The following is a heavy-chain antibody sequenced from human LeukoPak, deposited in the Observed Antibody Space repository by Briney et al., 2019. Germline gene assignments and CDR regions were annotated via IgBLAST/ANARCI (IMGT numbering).Heavy chain of an antibody. CDR1: GYTFTSYD. D-gene: IGHD6-13*01. Sequence: ASVKVSCKASGYTFTSYDINWGRQATGQGLEWMGWMNPNSGNTGHAQKFQGRVTMTRNTSISTAYMELSSLRSEDTAVYYCAREIAAAGTLEENWFDPWGQGTLVTVSS. CDR2: MNPNSGNT. CDR3: AREIAAAGTLEENWFDP. J-gene: IGHJ5*02. V-gene: IGHV1-8*01.